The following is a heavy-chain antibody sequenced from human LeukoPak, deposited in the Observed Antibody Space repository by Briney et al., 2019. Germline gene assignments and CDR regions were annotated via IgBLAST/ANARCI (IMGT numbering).Heavy chain of an antibody. J-gene: IGHJ4*02. Sequence: PSETLSLTCTVSGGSISSSSYYWGWIRQPPGKGLEWIGSIYYSGSTYYNPSLKSRVTISVDTSKNQFSLKLSSVTAADTAVYYCARHAAALWFGELFVPYHFDYWGQGTLVTVSS. CDR3: ARHAAALWFGELFVPYHFDY. D-gene: IGHD3-10*01. CDR1: GGSISSSSYY. V-gene: IGHV4-39*01. CDR2: IYYSGST.